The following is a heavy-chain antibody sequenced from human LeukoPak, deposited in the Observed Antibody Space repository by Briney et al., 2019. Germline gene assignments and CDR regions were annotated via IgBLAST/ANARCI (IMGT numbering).Heavy chain of an antibody. CDR3: ARQRGSYYFDY. J-gene: IGHJ4*02. CDR1: GYSISNPYY. V-gene: IGHV4-38-2*01. Sequence: PSETLSLTCDVSGYSISNPYYWGWIRQPPGKGLEWIGNIYRSGSTYYNPSLKSRVTISVDTSKNQFSLNLNSVTAADTAVYYCARQRGSYYFDYWSQGTLVSVSS. CDR2: IYRSGST. D-gene: IGHD1-26*01.